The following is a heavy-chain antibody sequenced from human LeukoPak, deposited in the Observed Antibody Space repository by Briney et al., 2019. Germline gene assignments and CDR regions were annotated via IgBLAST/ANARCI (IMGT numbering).Heavy chain of an antibody. CDR3: ARAFSYGSGSSENWFDP. Sequence: SETLSLTCTVSGGSISSGGYYWSWIRQHPGTGLEWIGYIYYSGSTYYNPSLKSRVTISVDTSKNQFSLKLSSVTAADTAVYYCARAFSYGSGSSENWFDPWGQGTLVTVSS. V-gene: IGHV4-31*03. CDR2: IYYSGST. J-gene: IGHJ5*02. D-gene: IGHD3-10*01. CDR1: GGSISSGGYY.